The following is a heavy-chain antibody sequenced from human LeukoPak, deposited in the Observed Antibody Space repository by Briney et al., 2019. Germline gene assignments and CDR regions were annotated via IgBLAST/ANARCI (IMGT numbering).Heavy chain of an antibody. J-gene: IGHJ5*02. CDR1: GFTFSAYD. V-gene: IGHV4-38-2*01. D-gene: IGHD1-14*01. Sequence: GSLRLSCAASGFTFSAYDMHWVRQAPGKGLEWIANIYYSGSTYYNPSLKSRVTISVDTSKNQFSLKLSSVTAADTAEYYCAGLIRPGWFDPWGQGTLVTVSS. CDR3: AGLIRPGWFDP. CDR2: IYYSGST.